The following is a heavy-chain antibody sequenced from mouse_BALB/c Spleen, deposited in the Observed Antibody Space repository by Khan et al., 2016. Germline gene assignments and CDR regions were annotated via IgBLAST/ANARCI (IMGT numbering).Heavy chain of an antibody. D-gene: IGHD2-3*01. J-gene: IGHJ3*01. CDR2: IRSKSYNYAT. CDR3: VRPIDDGYSAWFGY. Sequence: EVQLVESGGGLVQPKGSLKLSCAASGFTFNTFAMNWVRQAPGKGLEWVARIRSKSYNYATYYGDSVKDRFTISRDDSQSMVHLQMNNLKTEDTALYYCVRPIDDGYSAWFGYWGQGTLVTVSA. V-gene: IGHV10-1*02. CDR1: GFTFNTFA.